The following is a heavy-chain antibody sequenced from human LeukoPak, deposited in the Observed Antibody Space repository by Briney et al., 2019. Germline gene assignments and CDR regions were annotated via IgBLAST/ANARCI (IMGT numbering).Heavy chain of an antibody. J-gene: IGHJ4*02. CDR1: GGSISSYY. Sequence: SETLSLTCTVSGGSISSYYWSWIRQPPGKGLEWIGYIYYSGSTNYNPSLKSRVTISVDTSKNQFSLKLSSVTAADTAVYYCAMLVGYGSDYWGQGTLATVSS. V-gene: IGHV4-59*01. CDR3: AMLVGYGSDY. D-gene: IGHD6-13*01. CDR2: IYYSGST.